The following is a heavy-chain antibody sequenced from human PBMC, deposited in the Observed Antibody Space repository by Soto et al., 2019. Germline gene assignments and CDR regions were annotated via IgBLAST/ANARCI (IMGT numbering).Heavy chain of an antibody. Sequence: QVQLQESGPGLVEPSGTLSLTCGVSGGTIWSPDWWTWVRQPPGKGLEWIGEIFQSGSTNYTPSLESRVIISVDKSKNQFSLTLTSVTAADTAVYFCARGRGRYSSGWSWFDPWGQGILVTVSS. D-gene: IGHD6-19*01. CDR2: IFQSGST. CDR1: GGTIWSPDW. J-gene: IGHJ5*02. CDR3: ARGRGRYSSGWSWFDP. V-gene: IGHV4-4*02.